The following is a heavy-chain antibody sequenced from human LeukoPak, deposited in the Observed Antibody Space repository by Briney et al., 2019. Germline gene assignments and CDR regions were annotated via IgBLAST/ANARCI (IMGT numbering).Heavy chain of an antibody. CDR3: LKGSDTAMALLLY. V-gene: IGHV3-64D*09. CDR1: TFSSSSIA. J-gene: IGHJ4*02. CDR2: ISSNGGRT. D-gene: IGHD5-18*01. Sequence: GGSLRLACRAATFSSSSIATAWDRQAPGKGLEYVSSISSNGGRTYYADSVKGRFTISRDNSKNTLYLQMSSLRAEETAVYYRLKGSDTAMALLLYWRQGTLVTVSS.